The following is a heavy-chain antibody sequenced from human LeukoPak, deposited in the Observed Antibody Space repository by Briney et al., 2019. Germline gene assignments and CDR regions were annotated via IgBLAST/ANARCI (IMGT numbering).Heavy chain of an antibody. J-gene: IGHJ5*02. V-gene: IGHV1-69*05. D-gene: IGHD1-7*01. Sequence: SVKVSCKASGGTFSSYAISWVRQAPGQGLEWMGRIIPIFGTANYAQKFQGRVTITTDESTSTAYMALSSLRSEDTAVYYCVLEGNWNYIARLGITGFDPWGQGTLVTVSS. CDR1: GGTFSSYA. CDR2: IIPIFGTA. CDR3: VLEGNWNYIARLGITGFDP.